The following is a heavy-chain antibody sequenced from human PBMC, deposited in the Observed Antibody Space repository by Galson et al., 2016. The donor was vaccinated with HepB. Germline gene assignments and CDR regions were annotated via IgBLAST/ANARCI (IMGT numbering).Heavy chain of an antibody. CDR2: ISPVDSDT. V-gene: IGHV5-51*01. J-gene: IGHJ4*02. D-gene: IGHD4-17*01. CDR1: GYSFTSYW. Sequence: QSGAEVKKPGESLKISCKTSGYSFTSYWIAWVRQMPGKGLEWMAIISPVDSDTRYGPSFQGQVTISVDKSIRTAYLQWSSLKASDTAIYYCARHTDPLFDFWGQGTLVTVSS. CDR3: ARHTDPLFDF.